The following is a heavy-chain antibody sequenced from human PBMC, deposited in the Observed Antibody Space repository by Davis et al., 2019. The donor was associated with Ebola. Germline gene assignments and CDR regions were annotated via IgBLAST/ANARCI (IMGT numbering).Heavy chain of an antibody. V-gene: IGHV3-7*01. CDR1: GFTFSYYW. CDR2: INEDGSAK. Sequence: GESLKISCAASGFTFSYYWMSWVRQAPAKGLEWVAYINEDGSAKYYVGSVKGRFTISRDNTKNSLYLQMDSLRAEDTAVYYCTRHINWAFDYWGQGTLVTVSS. CDR3: TRHINWAFDY. J-gene: IGHJ4*02. D-gene: IGHD1-1*01.